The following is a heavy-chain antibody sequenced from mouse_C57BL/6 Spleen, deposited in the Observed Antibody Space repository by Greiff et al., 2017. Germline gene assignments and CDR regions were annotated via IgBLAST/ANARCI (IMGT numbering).Heavy chain of an antibody. V-gene: IGHV1-18*01. CDR1: GYTFTDYN. CDR2: INPNNGGT. CDR3: ARRGGWLRRDYYAMDY. J-gene: IGHJ4*01. D-gene: IGHD2-2*01. Sequence: VQLQQSGPELVKPGASVKIPCKASGYTFTDYNMDWVKQSHGKSLEWIGDINPNNGGTIYNQKFKGKATLTVDKSSSTAYMELRSLTSEDTAVYYCARRGGWLRRDYYAMDYWGQGTSVTVSS.